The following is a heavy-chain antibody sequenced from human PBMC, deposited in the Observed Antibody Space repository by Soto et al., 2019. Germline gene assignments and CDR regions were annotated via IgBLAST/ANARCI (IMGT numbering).Heavy chain of an antibody. J-gene: IGHJ6*02. CDR3: ASAGVVVTATLYYYYGTDV. CDR2: IIPIFGTA. CDR1: GGTLSSYA. Sequence: GASVKVSCKASGGTLSSYAISWVRQAPGQGLEWMGGIIPIFGTANYAQKFQGRVTITADESTSTAYMELSSLRSEDTAVYYCASAGVVVTATLYYYYGTDVWGQGTTVTVSS. D-gene: IGHD2-21*02. V-gene: IGHV1-69*13.